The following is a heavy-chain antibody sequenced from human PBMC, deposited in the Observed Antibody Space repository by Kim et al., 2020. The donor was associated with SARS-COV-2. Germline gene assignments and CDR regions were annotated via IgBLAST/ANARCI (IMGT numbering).Heavy chain of an antibody. J-gene: IGHJ4*02. CDR3: ARGGKRESDSSAYYSYYFDY. V-gene: IGHV3-21*01. D-gene: IGHD3-22*01. CDR1: GFTFSSQS. CDR2: ISSSSTYI. Sequence: GGSLRLSCAASGFTFSSQSMNWVRQAPGKGLEWVSSISSSSTYIYYADSVKGRFTVSRDNPENSLYLQMNTLSAEDTAVYYCARGGKRESDSSAYYSYYFDYWGQGILVTVSS.